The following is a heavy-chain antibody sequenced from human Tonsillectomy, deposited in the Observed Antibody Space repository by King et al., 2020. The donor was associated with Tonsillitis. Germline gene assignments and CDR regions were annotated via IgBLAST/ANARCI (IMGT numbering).Heavy chain of an antibody. V-gene: IGHV3-30*04. CDR1: GFTFSSYA. D-gene: IGHD6-19*01. CDR3: ARGSAYSSGWYGN. J-gene: IGHJ4*02. CDR2: ISYDGSNK. Sequence: VQLVESGGGVVQPGRSLRPSCAASGFTFSSYAMHWVRQAPGKGLEWVAVISYDGSNKYYADSVKGRFTISRDNSKNTLYLQMNSLRAEDTAVYYCARGSAYSSGWYGNWGQGTLVTVSS.